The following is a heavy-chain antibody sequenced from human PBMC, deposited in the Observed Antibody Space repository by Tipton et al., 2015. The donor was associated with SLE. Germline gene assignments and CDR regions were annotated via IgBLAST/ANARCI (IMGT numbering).Heavy chain of an antibody. Sequence: TLSLTCTVFGGSISSGDYYWSWIRQPPGKGLEWIGYIYYSGSTYYNPSLKSRVTISVDTSKNQFSLKLSSVTAADTAVYYCASLRYSDYFDYWGQGTLVTVSS. CDR2: IYYSGST. V-gene: IGHV4-30-4*01. CDR3: ASLRYSDYFDY. CDR1: GGSISSGDYY. D-gene: IGHD4-11*01. J-gene: IGHJ4*02.